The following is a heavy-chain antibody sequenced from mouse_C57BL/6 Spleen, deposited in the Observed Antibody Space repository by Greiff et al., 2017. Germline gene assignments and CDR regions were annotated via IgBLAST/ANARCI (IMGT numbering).Heavy chain of an antibody. CDR1: GYTFTSYW. CDR2: INPSNGGT. V-gene: IGHV1-53*01. Sequence: QVQLQQPGTELVKPGASVKLSCKASGYTFTSYWMHWVKQRPGQGLEWIGNINPSNGGTNYNEKFKSKATLTVDKSSSTAYMQLSSLASEDSAVYYGSIYYYGSSYWYFDGWGTGTTVTVSS. CDR3: SIYYYGSSYWYFDG. D-gene: IGHD1-1*01. J-gene: IGHJ1*03.